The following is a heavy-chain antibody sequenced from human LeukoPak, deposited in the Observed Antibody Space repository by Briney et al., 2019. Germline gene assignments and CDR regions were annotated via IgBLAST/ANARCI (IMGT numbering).Heavy chain of an antibody. CDR3: ARTSRTGEPEYFQH. CDR2: IYYSGST. D-gene: IGHD2-8*02. J-gene: IGHJ1*01. V-gene: IGHV4-61*01. CDR1: GGSISSSSYY. Sequence: SGTLSLTCTVSGGSISSSSYYWSWIRQPPGKGLEWIVYIYYSGSTNYNPSLKSRVTISVDTSKNQFSLKLSSVTAADTAVYYCARTSRTGEPEYFQHWGQGTLVTVSS.